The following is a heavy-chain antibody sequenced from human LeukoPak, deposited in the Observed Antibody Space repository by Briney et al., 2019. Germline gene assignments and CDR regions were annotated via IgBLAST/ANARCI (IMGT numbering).Heavy chain of an antibody. J-gene: IGHJ4*02. CDR3: ARDGGYHDSSGYYHSYYFDY. V-gene: IGHV3-33*01. CDR2: IWDDGSNQ. D-gene: IGHD3-22*01. Sequence: GGSLRLSCAASGFVFSTYGMHRVRQAPGKGLEWVAVIWDDGSNQYYVDSVRGRFTISRDNPKNTLYLQMNSLRAEDTAVYYCARDGGYHDSSGYYHSYYFDYWGQGTLVTVSS. CDR1: GFVFSTYG.